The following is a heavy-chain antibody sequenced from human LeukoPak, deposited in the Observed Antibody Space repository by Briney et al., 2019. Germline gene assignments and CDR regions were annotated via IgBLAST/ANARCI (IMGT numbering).Heavy chain of an antibody. CDR3: ARRDSIMKD. V-gene: IGHV4-38-2*01. CDR2: IYRNGNT. CDR1: GYSINSGYY. D-gene: IGHD2/OR15-2a*01. J-gene: IGHJ4*02. Sequence: PSETLSLTCAVSGYSINSGYYWGWIRQPPGKGLVWIGSIYRNGNTYYSPSLKSRVTMSVDTSRNQFSLKLSSVTAADTAVYYCARRDSIMKDWGQGTLVTVSS.